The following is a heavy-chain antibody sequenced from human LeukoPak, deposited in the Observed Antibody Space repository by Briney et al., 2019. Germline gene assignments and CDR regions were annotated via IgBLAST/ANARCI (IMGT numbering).Heavy chain of an antibody. CDR2: TIPVFGTA. CDR1: GGTFSSYA. Sequence: ASVKVSCKASGGTFSSYAISWVRQAPGQGLEWMGGTIPVFGTAIYAQKFQGRVTITADESTSTAYMELSSLRSEDTAVYYCARAPYYDYVWGSYRYTRFDYWGQGTLVTVSS. CDR3: ARAPYYDYVWGSYRYTRFDY. J-gene: IGHJ4*02. V-gene: IGHV1-69*13. D-gene: IGHD3-16*02.